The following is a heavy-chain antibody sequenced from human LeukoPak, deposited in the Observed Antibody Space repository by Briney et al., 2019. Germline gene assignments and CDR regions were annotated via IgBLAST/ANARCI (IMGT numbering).Heavy chain of an antibody. D-gene: IGHD2-15*01. CDR2: ISGSGGST. V-gene: IGHV3-23*01. CDR1: GFTFSSYA. J-gene: IGHJ4*02. Sequence: GGSLRLSCAASGFTFSSYAMSWVRQAPGKGLESVSAISGSGGSTYYADSVKGRFTISRDNSKNTLYLQMNSLRAEDTAVYYCAKIYCSGGSCSDYWGQGTLVTVSS. CDR3: AKIYCSGGSCSDY.